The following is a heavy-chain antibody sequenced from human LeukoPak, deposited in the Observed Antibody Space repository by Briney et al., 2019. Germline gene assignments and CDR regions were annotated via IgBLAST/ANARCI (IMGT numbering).Heavy chain of an antibody. Sequence: GESLKISCKGSGYSFTSYWIGWVRQMPGKGLEWMGIVYPGDSDTRYSPSFQGQVTISADKSISTAYLQWSSLKASDTAMYYCASAPIDDYGDYSYFDYWGQGTLVTVSS. D-gene: IGHD4-17*01. CDR3: ASAPIDDYGDYSYFDY. V-gene: IGHV5-51*01. CDR1: GYSFTSYW. J-gene: IGHJ4*02. CDR2: VYPGDSDT.